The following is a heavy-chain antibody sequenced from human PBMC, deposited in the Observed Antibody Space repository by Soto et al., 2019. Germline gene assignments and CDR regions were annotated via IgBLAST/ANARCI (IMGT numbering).Heavy chain of an antibody. J-gene: IGHJ4*02. CDR3: IPLALKYNSEWYPLSD. D-gene: IGHD6-19*01. Sequence: EVQLVESGGGLVKPGGSLRLSCAGSGFTFSNVWMNWVRQAPGKGLEWVGRIKSETDGGTIDYAAPVKGRFTISRDDSNYTLYLQMNSLKTEDTATYYCIPLALKYNSEWYPLSDWGQGTRVNVSS. V-gene: IGHV3-15*07. CDR2: IKSETDGGTI. CDR1: GFTFSNVW.